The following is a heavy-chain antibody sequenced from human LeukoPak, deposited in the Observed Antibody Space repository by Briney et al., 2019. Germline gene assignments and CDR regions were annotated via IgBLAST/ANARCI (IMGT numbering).Heavy chain of an antibody. V-gene: IGHV3-30*02. Sequence: SGGSLRLSCAASGFTFSSYGMHWVRQAPGKGLEWVAFIRYDGSNKYYADSVKGRFTISRDNSKNTLYLQMNSLRAEDTAVYYCAKGYSGYDWSLVDYWGQGTLGTVSS. CDR3: AKGYSGYDWSLVDY. CDR1: GFTFSSYG. CDR2: IRYDGSNK. D-gene: IGHD5-12*01. J-gene: IGHJ4*02.